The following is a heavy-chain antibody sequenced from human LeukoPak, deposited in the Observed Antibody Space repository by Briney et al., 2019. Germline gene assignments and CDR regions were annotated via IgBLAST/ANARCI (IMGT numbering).Heavy chain of an antibody. Sequence: GGSLRLSCAASGFTFSSYAMSWVRQAPGKGLEWVSGISGSGDNTYYADSVKGRFTISRDNSKNTLYVQVNSLGTEDTAAYYCAKGSYYDSSGSFYFDYWGQGTLVTVS. CDR1: GFTFSSYA. D-gene: IGHD3-22*01. V-gene: IGHV3-23*01. CDR3: AKGSYYDSSGSFYFDY. J-gene: IGHJ4*02. CDR2: ISGSGDNT.